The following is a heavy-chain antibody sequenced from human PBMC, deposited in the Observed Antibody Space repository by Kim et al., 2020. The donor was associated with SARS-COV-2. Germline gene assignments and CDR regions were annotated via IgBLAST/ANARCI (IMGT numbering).Heavy chain of an antibody. CDR2: LNNGGTSS. CDR1: GVSVTTYW. CDR3: ARGGVTGSLLDY. D-gene: IGHD1-1*01. V-gene: IGHV3-74*01. J-gene: IGHJ4*02. Sequence: GGSLRLSCTASGVSVTTYWMHWVRQVPGKGLQWVSRLNNGGTSSTYADFVKGRFAISRDNLKATLYLRMTSLRAEDTAVYCCARGGVTGSLLDYWGQG.